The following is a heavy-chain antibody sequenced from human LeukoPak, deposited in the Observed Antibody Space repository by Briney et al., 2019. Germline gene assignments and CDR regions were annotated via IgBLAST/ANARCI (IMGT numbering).Heavy chain of an antibody. Sequence: GESLKFSCKGSGYSFTSYWIGWVGQMPGKGLVWMGIIYPGDSDTRYSPSFQGLVTISADKSISTAYLQWSSLKASDTAMYYCARHPGTWHLDYWGQGTLVTVSS. D-gene: IGHD5-24*01. CDR3: ARHPGTWHLDY. CDR1: GYSFTSYW. CDR2: IYPGDSDT. V-gene: IGHV5-51*01. J-gene: IGHJ4*02.